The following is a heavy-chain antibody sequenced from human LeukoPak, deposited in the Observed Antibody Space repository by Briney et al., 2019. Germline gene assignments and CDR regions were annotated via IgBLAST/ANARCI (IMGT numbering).Heavy chain of an antibody. Sequence: PSETLSLTCTVSGGSISSYYWNWLRQPPGKGLEWIGYIYYSGSTTYNPSLKSRVTISVDTSKNQFSLKLSSVTAADTAVYYCARHHIVVVRTAWFDPWGQGTLVTVSS. J-gene: IGHJ5*02. V-gene: IGHV4-59*08. CDR3: ARHHIVVVRTAWFDP. CDR2: IYYSGST. CDR1: GGSISSYY. D-gene: IGHD2-21*01.